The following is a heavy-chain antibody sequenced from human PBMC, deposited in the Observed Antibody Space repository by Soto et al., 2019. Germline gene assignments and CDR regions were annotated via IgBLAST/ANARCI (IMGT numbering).Heavy chain of an antibody. Sequence: GESLKISCAASGFTFSSYAMHWVRQAPGKGLEYVSAISSNGGSTYYADSVKGRFTISRDNSKNTLYLQMGSLRAEDMAVYYCARGPGSGSFFLSPYFDYWGQGTLVTVSS. CDR3: ARGPGSGSFFLSPYFDY. D-gene: IGHD3-10*01. V-gene: IGHV3-64*02. CDR1: GFTFSSYA. CDR2: ISSNGGST. J-gene: IGHJ4*02.